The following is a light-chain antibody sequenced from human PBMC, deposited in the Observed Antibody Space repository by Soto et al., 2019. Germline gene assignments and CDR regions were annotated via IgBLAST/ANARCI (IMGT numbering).Light chain of an antibody. Sequence: QSVLTLPPSVSGAPGQRVTISCTGSTSNIGAGFDVHWFQQLPGTAPKLLIYRNSNRPSGVPDRFSGSKSGTSASLAITGLQAEDEADYYCQSYDSSFYVFGSGTKVTVL. CDR1: TSNIGAGFD. V-gene: IGLV1-40*01. J-gene: IGLJ1*01. CDR2: RNS. CDR3: QSYDSSFYV.